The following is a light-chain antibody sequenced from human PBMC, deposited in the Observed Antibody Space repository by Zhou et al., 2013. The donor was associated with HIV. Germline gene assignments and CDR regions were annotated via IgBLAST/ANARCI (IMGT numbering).Light chain of an antibody. J-gene: IGKJ2*01. CDR3: QQYENWPPMYT. CDR2: DAS. CDR1: QSVSTY. Sequence: EIVLTQSPATLSLSPGERATLSCRASQSVSTYLAWYQQKPGQAPRLLIYDASNRATGIPARFSGSGSGTDFTLTISSLQSADFAVYYCQQYENWPPMYTFGQGTKLDIK. V-gene: IGKV3-11*01.